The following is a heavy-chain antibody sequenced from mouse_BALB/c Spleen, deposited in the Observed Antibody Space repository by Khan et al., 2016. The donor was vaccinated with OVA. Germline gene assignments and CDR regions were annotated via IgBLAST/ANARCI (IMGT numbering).Heavy chain of an antibody. J-gene: IGHJ3*01. D-gene: IGHD1-1*02. CDR1: GYTFTSFY. V-gene: IGHV1S81*02. CDR3: GGTGYGSPFAY. CDR2: INPSNVDT. Sequence: QVQLQQSGAELVKPGASVKISCKASGYTFTSFYMYWVKQRPGQGLEWIGRINPSNVDTHFYEKFKSKATLTADTSSTTAYMQFSSLTSEDSAVYYYGGTGYGSPFAYWGQGTLVTVSA.